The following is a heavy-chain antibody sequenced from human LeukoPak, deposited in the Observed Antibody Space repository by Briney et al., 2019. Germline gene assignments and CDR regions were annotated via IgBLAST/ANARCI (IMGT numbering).Heavy chain of an antibody. Sequence: ASVKVSCKASGYTFTGYYMHWVRQAPGQGLEWMGWISAYNGNTNYAQKLQGRVTMTTDTSTSTAYMELRSLRSDDTAVYYCARVGPTYYGSGSPTKNWFDPWGQGTLVTVSS. CDR2: ISAYNGNT. J-gene: IGHJ5*02. D-gene: IGHD3-10*01. V-gene: IGHV1-18*04. CDR1: GYTFTGYY. CDR3: ARVGPTYYGSGSPTKNWFDP.